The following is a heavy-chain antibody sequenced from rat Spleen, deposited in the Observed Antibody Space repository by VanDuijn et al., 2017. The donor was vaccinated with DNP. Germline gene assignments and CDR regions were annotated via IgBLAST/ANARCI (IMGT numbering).Heavy chain of an antibody. J-gene: IGHJ4*01. CDR2: ISPSGGST. Sequence: EVQLVESGGGLVQPGRSLKLSCAASGFTFSNYDMAWVRQAPTKGLEWVASISPSGGSTYYRDSVKGRFTISRDNAESTLFLQMDSLGSEDTATYYCVRRHLRQLYKSMDAWGQGSSVTVSS. CDR1: GFTFSNYD. V-gene: IGHV5-25*01. D-gene: IGHD1-2*01. CDR3: VRRHLRQLYKSMDA.